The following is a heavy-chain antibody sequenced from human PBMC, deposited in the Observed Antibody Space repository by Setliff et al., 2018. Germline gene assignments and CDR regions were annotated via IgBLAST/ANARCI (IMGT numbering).Heavy chain of an antibody. V-gene: IGHV1-18*04. Sequence: ASVKVSCKASGYTFANSIVSWVRQAPGQGLEWMGWISAYNGNTHIKEKFQGRVSMNTDTSTNTGYMELRNLTPDDTAVYFCERLVRYCTQRACQRTQDADLWGQGTQVTVSS. J-gene: IGHJ5*02. D-gene: IGHD2-8*01. CDR2: ISAYNGNT. CDR1: GYTFANSI. CDR3: ERLVRYCTQRACQRTQDADL.